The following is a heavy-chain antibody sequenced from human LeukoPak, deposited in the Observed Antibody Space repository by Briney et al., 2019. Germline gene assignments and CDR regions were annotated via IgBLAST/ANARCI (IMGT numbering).Heavy chain of an antibody. D-gene: IGHD3-10*01. V-gene: IGHV1-18*01. CDR2: ISAYNGNT. Sequence: ASVKVSCKASGYTFTSYGISWVRQAPGQGLEWMGWISAYNGNTNYAQKRQGRVTMTTDTSTSTAYMELRSLRSDDTAVYYCARDITMVRGVTYYSDYWGQGTLVTVSS. CDR3: ARDITMVRGVTYYSDY. J-gene: IGHJ4*02. CDR1: GYTFTSYG.